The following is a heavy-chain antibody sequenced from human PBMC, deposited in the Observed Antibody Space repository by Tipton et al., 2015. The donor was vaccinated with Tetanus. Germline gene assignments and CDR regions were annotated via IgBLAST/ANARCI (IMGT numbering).Heavy chain of an antibody. CDR3: ARAAGFLGLTHDF. D-gene: IGHD2/OR15-2a*01. CDR2: IYQTGTT. J-gene: IGHJ4*02. Sequence: TLSLTCTVSGASINDSPYFWNWFRQLPGKGLEWIGYIYQTGTTYYNPSLKGRVTISMDRSNTQFSLRLDSLTAADTAVYYCARAAGFLGLTHDFWGRGTLVSVSS. CDR1: GASINDSPYF. V-gene: IGHV4-30-4*08.